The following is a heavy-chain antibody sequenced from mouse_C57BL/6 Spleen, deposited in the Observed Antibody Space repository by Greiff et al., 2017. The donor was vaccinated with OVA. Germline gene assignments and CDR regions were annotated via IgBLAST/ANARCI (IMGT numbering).Heavy chain of an antibody. D-gene: IGHD1-1*01. V-gene: IGHV3-6*01. Sequence: ESGPGLVKPSQSLSLTCSVTGYSITSGYYWNWIRQFPGNKLEWMGYISYDGSNNYNPSLKNRISITRDTSKNQFFLKLNSVTTEDTATYYCARDVATVVATWDYFDYWGQGTTLTVSS. J-gene: IGHJ2*01. CDR3: ARDVATVVATWDYFDY. CDR2: ISYDGSN. CDR1: GYSITSGYY.